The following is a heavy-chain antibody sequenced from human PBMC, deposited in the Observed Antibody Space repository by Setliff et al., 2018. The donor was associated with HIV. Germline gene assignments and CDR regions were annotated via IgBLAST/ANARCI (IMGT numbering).Heavy chain of an antibody. CDR3: ARYYGSGTYHRWFDP. CDR1: GYSITNGYY. V-gene: IGHV4-38-2*02. J-gene: IGHJ5*02. D-gene: IGHD3-10*01. Sequence: LSLTCSVSGYSITNGYYWGWIRQPPGKGLEWVGSIYHDGSTYYNPSLRSRVTISVDTSKNQFSLKLSSVTAADTAVYYCARYYGSGTYHRWFDPWGQGTPVTVSS. CDR2: IYHDGST.